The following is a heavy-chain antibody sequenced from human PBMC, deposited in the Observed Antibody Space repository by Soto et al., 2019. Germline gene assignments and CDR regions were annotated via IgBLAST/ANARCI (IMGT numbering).Heavy chain of an antibody. CDR2: ISGSGGST. D-gene: IGHD6-6*01. Sequence: PGGSLRLSCAASGFTFSSYAMSWVRQAPGKGLEWVSGISGSGGSTYYADSVKGRFTISRDDSKNTLYLQMNSLRAEDSAVYYCAKDRTVAARNFDYWGQGTQVTVSS. V-gene: IGHV3-23*01. CDR1: GFTFSSYA. CDR3: AKDRTVAARNFDY. J-gene: IGHJ4*02.